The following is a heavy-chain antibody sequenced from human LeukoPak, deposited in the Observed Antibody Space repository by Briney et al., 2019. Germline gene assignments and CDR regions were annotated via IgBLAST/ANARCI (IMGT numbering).Heavy chain of an antibody. CDR2: ISYDGSNK. CDR1: GFTFISYA. J-gene: IGHJ5*02. Sequence: GSLRLSCAASGFTFISYAMHWVRRAPGKGLEWVAVISYDGSNKYYADSVKGRFTISRDNSKNTLYLQMNSLRAEDTAVYYCASSPTGWFDPWGQGTLVTVSS. V-gene: IGHV3-30-3*01. D-gene: IGHD1-14*01. CDR3: ASSPTGWFDP.